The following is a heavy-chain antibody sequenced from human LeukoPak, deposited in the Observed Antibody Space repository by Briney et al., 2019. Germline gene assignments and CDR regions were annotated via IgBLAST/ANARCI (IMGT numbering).Heavy chain of an antibody. V-gene: IGHV4-59*05. CDR2: IYHSGST. J-gene: IGHJ5*02. CDR1: GDSISSHY. Sequence: SETLSLTCTVSGDSISSHYWSWIRQPPGKGLEWIGSIYHSGSTYYNPSLKSRVTISVDTSRNQFSLKLSSVTAADTAVYYCATLAAAGTGAWGQGTLVTVSS. D-gene: IGHD6-13*01. CDR3: ATLAAAGTGA.